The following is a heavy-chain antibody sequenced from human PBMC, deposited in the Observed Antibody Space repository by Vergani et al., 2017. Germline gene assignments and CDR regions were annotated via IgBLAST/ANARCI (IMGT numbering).Heavy chain of an antibody. CDR1: GGSISAGYYF. V-gene: IGHV4-61*02. J-gene: IGHJ3*01. D-gene: IGHD2-15*01. CDR2: ISASGNA. CDR3: ARRSGGYYSGGKVHPLRTAFDV. Sequence: QVQLQASGPGRVKPSQTLSLTCTMSGGSISAGYYFWSWIRQPAGKGLEWIGHISASGNASHSPSLKTRVSMSVDTSKNQSSLTVTSVTAADTAIYFCARRSGGYYSGGKVHPLRTAFDVWGHGTVVTVSS.